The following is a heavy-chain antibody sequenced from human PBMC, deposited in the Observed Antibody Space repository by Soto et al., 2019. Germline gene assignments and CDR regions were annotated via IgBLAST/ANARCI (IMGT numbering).Heavy chain of an antibody. J-gene: IGHJ6*02. V-gene: IGHV3-23*01. CDR2: ITASGDRT. CDR3: AKVQTASVYYGMDV. D-gene: IGHD3-9*01. Sequence: GGSLRLSCAASGFTFSSNAMSWVRQPPGKGLEWVSAITASGDRTYYTDSVKGRFTISRDSSKDTLYLQMNSLRAEDTAIYYCAKVQTASVYYGMDVWGQGTTVTVSS. CDR1: GFTFSSNA.